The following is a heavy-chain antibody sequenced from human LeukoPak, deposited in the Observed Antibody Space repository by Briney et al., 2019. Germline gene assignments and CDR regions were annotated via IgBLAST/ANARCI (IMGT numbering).Heavy chain of an antibody. V-gene: IGHV4-31*03. Sequence: SETLSLTCTVSDGSISSGGYYWSWIRQHPGKGLEWIGYIYYSGSTYYNPSLKSRVTISVDTSKNQFSLKLSSVTAADTAVYYCARVGGYYDSSGYYSDYYYYGMDVWGQGTTVTVSS. D-gene: IGHD3-22*01. CDR3: ARVGGYYDSSGYYSDYYYYGMDV. CDR1: DGSISSGGYY. J-gene: IGHJ6*02. CDR2: IYYSGST.